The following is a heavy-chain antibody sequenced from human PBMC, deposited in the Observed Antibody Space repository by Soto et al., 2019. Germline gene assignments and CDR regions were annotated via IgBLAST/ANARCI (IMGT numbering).Heavy chain of an antibody. Sequence: EVQLLESGGGLVQPGGSLRLSCAASGFTFSSYAMSWVRQAPGKGLEWVSAISGSGGSTYYADSVKGRFTISRDNSKNTRYLHVGSLRAADTAVYSCAQKDRRFGESSYWGQGTLVTVSS. CDR3: AQKDRRFGESSY. D-gene: IGHD3-10*01. J-gene: IGHJ4*02. V-gene: IGHV3-23*01. CDR2: ISGSGGST. CDR1: GFTFSSYA.